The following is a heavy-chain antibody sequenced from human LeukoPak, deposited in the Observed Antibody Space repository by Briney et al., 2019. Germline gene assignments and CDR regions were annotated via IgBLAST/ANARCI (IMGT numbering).Heavy chain of an antibody. CDR1: GGSISSGGYS. J-gene: IGHJ4*02. V-gene: IGHV4-30-2*01. CDR2: IYHSGST. D-gene: IGHD2-21*02. Sequence: SETLSLTCAVSGGSISSGGYSWSWIRQPPGKGLEWIGYIYHSGSTNYNPSLKSRVTISVDTSKNQFSLKLSSVTAADTAVYYCARQSLYCGGDCPFDYWGQGTLVTVSS. CDR3: ARQSLYCGGDCPFDY.